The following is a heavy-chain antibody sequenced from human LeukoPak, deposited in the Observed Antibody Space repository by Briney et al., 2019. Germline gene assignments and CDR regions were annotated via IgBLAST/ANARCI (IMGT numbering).Heavy chain of an antibody. V-gene: IGHV1-69*13. CDR1: GYTFTSYG. D-gene: IGHD3-22*01. CDR2: IIPMFGTT. CDR3: AREVFYYDNSGRPPYFDY. J-gene: IGHJ4*02. Sequence: ASVKVSCKASGYTFTSYGISWVRQAPGQGLEWMGRIIPMFGTTNYAQRFQGRVTITADESTSTAYMEVSSLRSEDTAVYYCAREVFYYDNSGRPPYFDYWGQGTLVTVSS.